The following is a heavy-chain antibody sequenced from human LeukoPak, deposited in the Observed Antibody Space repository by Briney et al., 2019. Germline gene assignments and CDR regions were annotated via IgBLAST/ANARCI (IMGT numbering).Heavy chain of an antibody. D-gene: IGHD3-9*01. CDR1: NYSISRGHS. V-gene: IGHV4-38-2*02. Sequence: SETLSLTCTVSNYSISRGHSWGWIRQPPGKGLEWIGSIYRSRSTNYNPSLKSRVTISVDTSKNQFSLRLSSVTAADTAVYYCARDPYDILIAPSSERGYFDYWGQGTLVTVSS. CDR3: ARDPYDILIAPSSERGYFDY. J-gene: IGHJ4*02. CDR2: IYRSRST.